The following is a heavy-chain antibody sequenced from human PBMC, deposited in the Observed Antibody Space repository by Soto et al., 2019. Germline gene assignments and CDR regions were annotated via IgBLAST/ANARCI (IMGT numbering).Heavy chain of an antibody. V-gene: IGHV1-18*01. D-gene: IGHD2-8*01. CDR1: GYTFTSYG. CDR2: ISAYNGNT. J-gene: IGHJ3*02. CDR3: ARDRCTNGVCYTGAFDI. Sequence: QVQLVQSGAEVKKPGASVKVSCKASGYTFTSYGISWVRQAPGQGLEWMGWISAYNGNTNYAQKLQGRVTMTTDTYTSTAYMELRSLRSDDTAVYYCARDRCTNGVCYTGAFDIWGQGTMVTVSS.